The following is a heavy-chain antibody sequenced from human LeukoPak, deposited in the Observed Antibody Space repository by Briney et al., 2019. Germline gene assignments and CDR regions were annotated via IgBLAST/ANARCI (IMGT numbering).Heavy chain of an antibody. CDR2: ISGSDSAM. CDR1: GFTFSSYE. CDR3: ARGGPFGYDCSGYYFDY. J-gene: IGHJ4*02. Sequence: GGSLRLSCAASGFTFSSYEMNLVRQAPGKGLEWVSYISGSDSAMYYADSVKGRFTISRDNAKNSLYLQMNRLRADDTAVYYCARGGPFGYDCSGYYFDYWGQGTLVTVSS. V-gene: IGHV3-48*03. D-gene: IGHD3-22*01.